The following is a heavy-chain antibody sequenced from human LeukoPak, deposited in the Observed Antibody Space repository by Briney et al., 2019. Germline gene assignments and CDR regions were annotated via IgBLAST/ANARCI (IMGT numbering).Heavy chain of an antibody. J-gene: IGHJ5*02. CDR1: GFTFSSYG. CDR2: IRYDGSNK. V-gene: IGHV3-30*02. Sequence: GSLRLSCAASGFTFSSYGMHWVRQAPGKGLEWVAFIRYDGSNKYYADSVKGRFTISRDNSKNTLYLQMNSLRAEDTAVYYCAKADDCWSGPGFGPWGQGTLVTVSS. D-gene: IGHD3-3*01. CDR3: AKADDCWSGPGFGP.